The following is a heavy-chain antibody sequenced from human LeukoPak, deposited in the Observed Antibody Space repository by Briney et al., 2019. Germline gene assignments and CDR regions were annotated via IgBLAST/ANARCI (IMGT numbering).Heavy chain of an antibody. Sequence: VGYLRLSCSGSGFNFDDFGITWVRQAPGKGLEWVSGINWNGDSTYYADSAKGRFTISRDNAKKSVDLHMNSLRAEDTALYYCARDRPNYDLYMDVWGKGTTVTVSS. J-gene: IGHJ6*03. CDR3: ARDRPNYDLYMDV. CDR1: GFNFDDFG. V-gene: IGHV3-20*04. D-gene: IGHD3-22*01. CDR2: INWNGDST.